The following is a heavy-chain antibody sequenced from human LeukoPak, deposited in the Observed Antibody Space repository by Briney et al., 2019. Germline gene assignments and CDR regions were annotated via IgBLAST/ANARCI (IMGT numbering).Heavy chain of an antibody. D-gene: IGHD2-15*01. J-gene: IGHJ5*02. CDR3: ARQGQGYCSGGSCWFDP. V-gene: IGHV4-59*01. CDR1: GGSISSYY. CDR2: IYYSGST. Sequence: SETLSLTCTVSGGSISSYYWSWIRQPPGKGLEWIGYIYYSGSTNYNPSLKSRVTISVDTSKNQFSLKLSSVTAADTAVYYCARQGQGYCSGGSCWFDPWGQGTLVTVSS.